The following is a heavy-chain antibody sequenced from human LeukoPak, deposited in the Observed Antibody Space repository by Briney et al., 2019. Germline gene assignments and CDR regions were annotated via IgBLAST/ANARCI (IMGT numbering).Heavy chain of an antibody. Sequence: GGSLRLSCAASGFIFNNYWMSWVRQAPGKGLEWVSTISGDSATPYFAGSVKGRFTISRDNSKNTLYLQMNSLRVEDTAVYYCAKVGSSTWYMYYFDYWAREPWSPSPQ. V-gene: IGHV3-23*01. CDR1: GFIFNNYW. CDR2: ISGDSATP. J-gene: IGHJ4*02. CDR3: AKVGSSTWYMYYFDY. D-gene: IGHD6-13*01.